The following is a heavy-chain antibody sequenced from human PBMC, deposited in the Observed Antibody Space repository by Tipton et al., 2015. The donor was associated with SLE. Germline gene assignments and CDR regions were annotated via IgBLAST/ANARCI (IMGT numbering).Heavy chain of an antibody. Sequence: SLRLSCAASGFIFSTYGMHWVRQAPGKGLEWVAFVRYDGTEGYYADSVKDRFTVSRDNSKNTMYLQMNSLRAEDTALYYCAKVGHDWYDVDYWGRGTLVSVSS. J-gene: IGHJ4*02. D-gene: IGHD3-9*01. CDR2: VRYDGTEG. CDR3: AKVGHDWYDVDY. CDR1: GFIFSTYG. V-gene: IGHV3-30*02.